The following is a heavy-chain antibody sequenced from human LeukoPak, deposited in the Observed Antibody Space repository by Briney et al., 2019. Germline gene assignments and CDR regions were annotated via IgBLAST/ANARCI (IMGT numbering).Heavy chain of an antibody. Sequence: GASVKVSCKASGYTFTGYYMHWVRQAPGQGLEWMGWINPNSGGTNYAQKFQGRVTMTRDTSISTAYMELSRLRSDDTAVYYCARGEPPTYYYYGMDVWGQGTTVTVSS. V-gene: IGHV1-2*02. CDR2: INPNSGGT. CDR1: GYTFTGYY. CDR3: ARGEPPTYYYYGMDV. D-gene: IGHD1-14*01. J-gene: IGHJ6*02.